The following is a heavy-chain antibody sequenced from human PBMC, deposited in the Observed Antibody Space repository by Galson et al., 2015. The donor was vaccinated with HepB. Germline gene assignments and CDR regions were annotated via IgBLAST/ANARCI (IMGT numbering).Heavy chain of an antibody. CDR2: ISGSGGST. D-gene: IGHD3-10*01. CDR3: AKAARPKGITMVRGVIITSNNWFDP. J-gene: IGHJ5*02. CDR1: GFTFSSYA. Sequence: SLRLSCAASGFTFSSYAMSWVRQAPGKGLEWVSAISGSGGSTYYADSVKGRFTISRDNSKNTLYLQMNSLRAEDTAVYYCAKAARPKGITMVRGVIITSNNWFDPWGQGTLVTVSS. V-gene: IGHV3-23*01.